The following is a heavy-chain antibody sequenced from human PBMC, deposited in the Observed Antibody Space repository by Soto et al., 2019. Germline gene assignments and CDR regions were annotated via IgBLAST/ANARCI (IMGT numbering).Heavy chain of an antibody. CDR2: IYYSGST. Sequence: SENLSLTCTVSGGSISSGDYYWSWIRQPPGKGLEWIGYIYYSGSTYYNPSLKSRVTISVDTSKNQFSLKLSSVTAADTAVYYCARDESITGTPIWGQGTLVTVSS. CDR3: ARDESITGTPI. J-gene: IGHJ4*02. CDR1: GGSISSGDYY. D-gene: IGHD1-20*01. V-gene: IGHV4-30-4*01.